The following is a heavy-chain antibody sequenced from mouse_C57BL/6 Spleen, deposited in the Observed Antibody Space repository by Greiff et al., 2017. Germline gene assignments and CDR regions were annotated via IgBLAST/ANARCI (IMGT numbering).Heavy chain of an antibody. V-gene: IGHV1-53*01. CDR3: AKEEGLRRGYFNY. D-gene: IGHD2-4*01. CDR1: GYTFTSYW. J-gene: IGHJ2*01. CDR2: INPSNGGT. Sequence: QVQLQQPGTELVKPGASVKLSCKASGYTFTSYWMHWVKQRPGQGLEWIGNINPSNGGTNYNEKFKSKATMTVDKSSSTAYMQLSSLTSEDSAVYYCAKEEGLRRGYFNYWGQGTTLTVSS.